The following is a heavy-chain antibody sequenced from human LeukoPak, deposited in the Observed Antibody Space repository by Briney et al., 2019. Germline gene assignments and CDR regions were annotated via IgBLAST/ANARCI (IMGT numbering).Heavy chain of an antibody. Sequence: SETLSLTCTVSGGSISSYYWSWIRQPPGKGLEWIGYIYYSGSTNYNPSLKSRVTVSLDTSKNQFSLKLSSVTAADTAVYYCTFNRGSGSFGFDIWGQGTMVTVSS. V-gene: IGHV4-59*12. CDR2: IYYSGST. J-gene: IGHJ3*02. CDR3: TFNRGSGSFGFDI. CDR1: GGSISSYY. D-gene: IGHD3-10*01.